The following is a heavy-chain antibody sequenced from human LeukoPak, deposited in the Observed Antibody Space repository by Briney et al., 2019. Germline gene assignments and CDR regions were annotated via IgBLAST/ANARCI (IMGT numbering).Heavy chain of an antibody. CDR2: ISGSGGST. CDR3: AKEGPPSSSNLFDP. D-gene: IGHD6-13*01. CDR1: GFIFSSYA. Sequence: GALRLSCAASGFIFSSYAMSWVRQAPGKGLEWVSAISGSGGSTHYADSVKGRFTISRDNSKNTLYLQMNRLRAEDTAVYYCAKEGPPSSSNLFDPCGQGTLVTVSS. J-gene: IGHJ5*02. V-gene: IGHV3-23*01.